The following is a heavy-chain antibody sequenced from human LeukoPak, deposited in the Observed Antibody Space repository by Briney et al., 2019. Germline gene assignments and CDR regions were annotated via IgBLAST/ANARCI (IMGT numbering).Heavy chain of an antibody. J-gene: IGHJ3*02. CDR1: GFTVRSNY. V-gene: IGHV3-53*05. CDR2: IYSGDTT. Sequence: PGGSLRLSCAASGFTVRSNYMSWVRQAPGKGLEWVSVIYSGDTTFYTDSVQGRFTISRDNSKNTLYLQMNSLRAEDTAVYYCAKDREGAFDIWGQGTMVTVSS. CDR3: AKDREGAFDI.